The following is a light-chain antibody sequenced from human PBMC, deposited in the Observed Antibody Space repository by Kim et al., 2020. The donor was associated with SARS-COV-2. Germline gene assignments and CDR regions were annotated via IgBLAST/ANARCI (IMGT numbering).Light chain of an antibody. CDR2: GNS. V-gene: IGLV1-40*01. J-gene: IGLJ2*01. CDR1: SSNIGAGYD. CDR3: QSYDSSLKGV. Sequence: GQSVTTSCTGSSSNIGAGYDVHWYQQLPGTAPKLLIYGNSNRPSGVPDRFSGSKSGTSASLAITGLQAEDEADYYCQSYDSSLKGVFGGGTQLTVL.